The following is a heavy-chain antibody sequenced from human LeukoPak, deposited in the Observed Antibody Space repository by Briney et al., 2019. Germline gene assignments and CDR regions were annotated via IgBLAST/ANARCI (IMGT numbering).Heavy chain of an antibody. CDR1: GGSISSYY. CDR2: IYYSGST. D-gene: IGHD3-10*01. Sequence: SETLSLTCTVSGGSISSYYWSWIRQPPGKGLEWIGYIYYSGSTNYNPSLKSRVTISVDTSKNQFSLKLSSVTAADTAVYYCARVRYYYGSGSTESYYYYMDVWGKGTTVTISS. J-gene: IGHJ6*03. CDR3: ARVRYYYGSGSTESYYYYMDV. V-gene: IGHV4-59*01.